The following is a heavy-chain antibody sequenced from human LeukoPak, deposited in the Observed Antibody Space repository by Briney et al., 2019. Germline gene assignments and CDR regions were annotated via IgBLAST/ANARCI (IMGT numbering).Heavy chain of an antibody. J-gene: IGHJ4*02. D-gene: IGHD4-17*01. V-gene: IGHV4-59*08. CDR1: GGSISSYY. CDR2: IYYSGST. CDR3: ARVYGDYAPVLGY. Sequence: SETLSLTCTVSGGSISSYYWSWIRQPPGKGLEWIGYIYYSGSTNYNPSLKSRVTISVDTSKNQFSLKLSSVTAADTAVYYCARVYGDYAPVLGYWGQGTLVTVSS.